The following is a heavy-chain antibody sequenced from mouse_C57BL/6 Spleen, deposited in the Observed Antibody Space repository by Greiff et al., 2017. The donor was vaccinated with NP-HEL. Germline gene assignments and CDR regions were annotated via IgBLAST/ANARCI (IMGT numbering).Heavy chain of an antibody. CDR2: ISSGGDYI. V-gene: IGHV5-9-1*02. CDR1: GFTFSSYA. J-gene: IGHJ4*01. Sequence: EVKVVESGEGLVKPGGSLKLSCAASGFTFSSYAMSWVRQTPEKRLEWVAYISSGGDYIYYADTVKGRFTISRDNARNTLYLQMSSLKSEDTAMYYCTRDYDYGDAMDYWGQGTSVTVSS. CDR3: TRDYDYGDAMDY. D-gene: IGHD2-4*01.